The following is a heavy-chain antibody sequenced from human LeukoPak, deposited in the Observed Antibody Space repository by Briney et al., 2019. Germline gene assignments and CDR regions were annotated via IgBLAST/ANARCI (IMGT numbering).Heavy chain of an antibody. CDR2: IYHSGST. CDR3: ASLGATIPRSGLLQYFDY. Sequence: SETLSLTCTVSGYSISSGYYWGWIRQPPGKGLEWIGSIYHSGSTYYNPSLKSRVTISVDTSKNQFSLKLSSVTAADTAVYYCASLGATIPRSGLLQYFDYWGQETLVTVSS. CDR1: GYSISSGYY. J-gene: IGHJ4*02. V-gene: IGHV4-38-2*02. D-gene: IGHD1-26*01.